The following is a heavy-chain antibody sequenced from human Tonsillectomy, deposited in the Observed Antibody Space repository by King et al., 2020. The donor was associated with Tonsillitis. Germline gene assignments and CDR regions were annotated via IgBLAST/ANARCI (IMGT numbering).Heavy chain of an antibody. Sequence: VQLVESGAEVKKPGASVKVSCKASGYTFTDYYMHWVRQAPGQGLEWMGWINPNSGGTNYAQRFQGRVTITRDTSISTAYMELSRLRSDDTAVYYCARGIWDLELGDYWGQGTPVTVSS. J-gene: IGHJ4*02. CDR1: GYTFTDYY. V-gene: IGHV1-2*02. CDR2: INPNSGGT. D-gene: IGHD1-7*01. CDR3: ARGIWDLELGDY.